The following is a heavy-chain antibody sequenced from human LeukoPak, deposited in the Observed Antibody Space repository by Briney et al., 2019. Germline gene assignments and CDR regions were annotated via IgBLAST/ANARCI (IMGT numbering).Heavy chain of an antibody. V-gene: IGHV3-23*01. CDR1: GFTFSSYG. J-gene: IGHJ4*02. CDR2: ISGSGGST. D-gene: IGHD3-10*01. Sequence: GGSLRLSCAASGFTFSSYGMSCVRQVPGKGLEWISAISGSGGSTYYADSVKGRFTISGDNSKNTLYLQMNSLRAEDTAVYYCATSGPTMVRGVIIHFDYWGQGTLVTVSS. CDR3: ATSGPTMVRGVIIHFDY.